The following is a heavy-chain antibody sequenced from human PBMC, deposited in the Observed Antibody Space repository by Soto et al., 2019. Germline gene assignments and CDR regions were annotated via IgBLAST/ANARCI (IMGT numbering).Heavy chain of an antibody. CDR3: TTDDYYDSSGPIETFDY. D-gene: IGHD3-22*01. CDR2: IKSKTDGGTT. V-gene: IGHV3-15*07. Sequence: PGGSLRLSCASSGFTFSNAWMSWVRQAPGKGLEWVGRIKSKTDGGTTDYAAPVKGRFTISRDDSKNTLYLQMNSLKTEDTAVYYCTTDDYYDSSGPIETFDYWGQGTLVTVSS. J-gene: IGHJ4*02. CDR1: GFTFSNAW.